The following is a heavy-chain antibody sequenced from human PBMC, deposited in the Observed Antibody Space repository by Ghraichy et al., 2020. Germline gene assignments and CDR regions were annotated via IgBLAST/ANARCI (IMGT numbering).Heavy chain of an antibody. Sequence: ASVKVSCKASGYTFTSYDINWVRQDPGQGLEKMGWMNPNSGNTGYAQKFQGRVTMTRNTSISTAYMELSSLRSEDTAVYYCARGPPIFGVVILYYYGMDVWGQGTTVTVSS. V-gene: IGHV1-8*01. CDR2: MNPNSGNT. CDR1: GYTFTSYD. J-gene: IGHJ6*02. D-gene: IGHD3-3*01. CDR3: ARGPPIFGVVILYYYGMDV.